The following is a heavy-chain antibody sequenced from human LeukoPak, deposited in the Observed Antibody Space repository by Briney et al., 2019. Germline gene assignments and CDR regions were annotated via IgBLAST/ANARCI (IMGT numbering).Heavy chain of an antibody. CDR2: IYYSGST. CDR3: ARDQYYDSSTYYEIDY. J-gene: IGHJ4*02. D-gene: IGHD3-22*01. V-gene: IGHV4-59*12. CDR1: GGSLNSYF. Sequence: SETLSLTCTVSGGSLNSYFWTWIRQPPGKGLEWIGYIYYSGSTNYKSSLTSRVTISVDTSKNQFSLKLSSVTAADTAVYYCARDQYYDSSTYYEIDYWGQGTLVTVSS.